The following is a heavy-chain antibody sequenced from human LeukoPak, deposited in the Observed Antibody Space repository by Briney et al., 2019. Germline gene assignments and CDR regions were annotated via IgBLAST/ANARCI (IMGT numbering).Heavy chain of an antibody. D-gene: IGHD2-2*01. CDR2: MNPNNGNT. CDR3: ARGLPLGYCSSTSCYYAFGY. J-gene: IGHJ4*02. CDR1: GYTFTSYD. V-gene: IGHV1-8*03. Sequence: GASVKVSCKASGYTFTSYDINWVRQATGQGLEWMGWMNPNNGNTRYAQKFQGRVTITRNTSISTAYMELSSLRSEDTAVYYCARGLPLGYCSSTSCYYAFGYWGQGTLVTVSS.